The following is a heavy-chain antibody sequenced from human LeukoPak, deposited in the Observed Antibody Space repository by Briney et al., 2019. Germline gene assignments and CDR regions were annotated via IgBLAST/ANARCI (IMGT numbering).Heavy chain of an antibody. CDR3: ARDSGSIAAFDI. CDR2: ISAYNGNT. D-gene: IGHD1-26*01. V-gene: IGHV1-18*01. J-gene: IGHJ3*02. CDR1: GGTFSSYA. Sequence: ASVKVSCTASGGTFSSYAISWVRQAPGQGLEWMGWISAYNGNTNYAQKLQGRVTMTTDTSTSTAYMELRSLRSDDTAVYYCARDSGSIAAFDIWGQGTMVTVSS.